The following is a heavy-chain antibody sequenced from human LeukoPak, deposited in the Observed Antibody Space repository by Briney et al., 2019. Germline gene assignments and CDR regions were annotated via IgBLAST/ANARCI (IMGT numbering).Heavy chain of an antibody. J-gene: IGHJ4*02. CDR1: GFTFSNYA. CDR3: ATEKGDSPDY. D-gene: IGHD3-16*01. V-gene: IGHV3-23*01. Sequence: GGSLRLSCAASGFTFSNYAMAWVRQAPGKGLEWVSGLSGSGGNTFYAGSVKGRFTISRDNPKNTLYLQMSSLRAEDTAVYYCATEKGDSPDYWGQGTLVTVSS. CDR2: LSGSGGNT.